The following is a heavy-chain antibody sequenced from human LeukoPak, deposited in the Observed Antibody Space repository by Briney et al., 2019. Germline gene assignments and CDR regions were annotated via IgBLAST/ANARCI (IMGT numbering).Heavy chain of an antibody. D-gene: IGHD3-10*01. CDR3: AKDYRRFGELLLPFDY. Sequence: PGGSLRLSCAASGFTFSSYAMSWVRQAPGKGLEWVLAISGSGGSTYYADSVKGRSTISRDNSKNTLYLQMNSLRAEDTAVYYCAKDYRRFGELLLPFDYWGQGTLVTVSS. J-gene: IGHJ4*02. V-gene: IGHV3-23*01. CDR1: GFTFSSYA. CDR2: ISGSGGST.